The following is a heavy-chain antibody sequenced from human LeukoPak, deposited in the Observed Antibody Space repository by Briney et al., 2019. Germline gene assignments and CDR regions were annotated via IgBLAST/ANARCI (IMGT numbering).Heavy chain of an antibody. CDR3: ARVDRWLQFVDY. D-gene: IGHD5-24*01. J-gene: IGHJ4*02. CDR1: GGSISSGDYY. Sequence: PSETLSLTCTVSGGSISSGDYYWSWIRQPPGKGLEWIGYIYYSGSTYYNPSLKSRVTISVDTSKNQFSLKLSSVTAADTAVYYCARVDRWLQFVDYWGQGTLVTVSS. CDR2: IYYSGST. V-gene: IGHV4-30-4*01.